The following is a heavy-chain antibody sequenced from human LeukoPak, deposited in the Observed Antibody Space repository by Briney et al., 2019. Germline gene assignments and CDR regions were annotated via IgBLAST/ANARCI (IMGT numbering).Heavy chain of an antibody. V-gene: IGHV3-33*01. CDR2: IWYDGSNK. CDR1: GFTFSSYG. Sequence: GRSLRLSCAASGFTFSSYGMHWVRQAPGKGLEWVAVIWYDGSNKYYADSVKGRFTISRDNSKNTLYLQMNSLRAEDTAVYYCAREDSSGYYRTYYFDYWGQGTLVTVSS. J-gene: IGHJ4*02. CDR3: AREDSSGYYRTYYFDY. D-gene: IGHD3-22*01.